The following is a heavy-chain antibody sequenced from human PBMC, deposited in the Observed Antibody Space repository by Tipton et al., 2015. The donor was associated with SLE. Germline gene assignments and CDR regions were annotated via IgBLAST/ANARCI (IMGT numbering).Heavy chain of an antibody. CDR3: ARHFGLVGSTVFYFFGLDV. Sequence: TLSLTCSLYGESFSDYYWTWVRQPPVKGLEWIGQINHSGSTNYSPSLSSRVTISIDTSKNQFYLRLTSLTAADTAVYYCARHFGLVGSTVFYFFGLDVWGRGTTVTVSS. D-gene: IGHD1-26*01. CDR2: INHSGST. J-gene: IGHJ6*02. V-gene: IGHV4-34*01. CDR1: GESFSDYY.